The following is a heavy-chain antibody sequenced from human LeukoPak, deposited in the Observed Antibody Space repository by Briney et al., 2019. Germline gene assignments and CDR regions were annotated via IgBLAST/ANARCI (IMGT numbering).Heavy chain of an antibody. CDR1: GFTFSTYS. CDR3: ARAQDPTILSYFDY. V-gene: IGHV3-48*02. D-gene: IGHD5-24*01. Sequence: GGSLRLSCAASGFTFSTYSMNWVRQAPGKGLEWVSYINPSSTNTYYADSVKGRFPISRDNAKRSLYLQMNSLRDEDTAVYYCARAQDPTILSYFDYWGQGTLVTVSS. J-gene: IGHJ4*02. CDR2: INPSSTNT.